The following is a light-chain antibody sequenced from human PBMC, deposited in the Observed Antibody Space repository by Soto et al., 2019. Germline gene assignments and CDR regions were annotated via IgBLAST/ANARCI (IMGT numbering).Light chain of an antibody. CDR2: ANI. Sequence: QSVLTQPPSVSGAPGQGVTISCTGSTSNIGSGYDVHWYQQVPGLAPKLLIYANINRPSGVPDRFSGSKSGTSASLAITGLQAEDEADYYCQYYDNSLSGWVFGGGSKLTVL. CDR1: TSNIGSGYD. CDR3: QYYDNSLSGWV. V-gene: IGLV1-40*01. J-gene: IGLJ2*01.